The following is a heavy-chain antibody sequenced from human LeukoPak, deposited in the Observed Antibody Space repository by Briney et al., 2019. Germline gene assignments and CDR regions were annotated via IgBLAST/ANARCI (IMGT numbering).Heavy chain of an antibody. CDR3: ARELTGMRAFDI. D-gene: IGHD1-14*01. V-gene: IGHV4-59*01. CDR2: IYYSGST. CDR1: GGSISSYY. J-gene: IGHJ3*02. Sequence: SETLSLTCTVSGGSISSYYWSWIRQPPGKGLEWIGYIYYSGSTNYNPSLKSRVTISVDTSKNQFSLKLSSVTAADTAVYYCARELTGMRAFDIWGQGTMVTVS.